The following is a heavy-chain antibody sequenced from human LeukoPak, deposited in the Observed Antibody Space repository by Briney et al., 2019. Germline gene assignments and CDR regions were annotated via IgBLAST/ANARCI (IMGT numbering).Heavy chain of an antibody. CDR3: AKYCHAYSYGYVDY. CDR1: WFTLFSHS. CDR2: ISGSGGST. D-gene: IGHD5-18*01. V-gene: IGHV3-23*01. J-gene: IGHJ4*02. Sequence: WGGPRLSRAASWFTLFSHSISWVRPAPREGVGGGSAISGSGGSTYYADSVKGRFTISRDNSKNTLYLQMNSLRAEDTAVYYCAKYCHAYSYGYVDYWGQGTLVTVSS.